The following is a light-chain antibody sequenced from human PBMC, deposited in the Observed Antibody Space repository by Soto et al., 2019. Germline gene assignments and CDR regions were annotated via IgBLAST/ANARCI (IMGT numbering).Light chain of an antibody. CDR3: QQYNNWPWT. CDR2: GAS. Sequence: EIVMMQSPATLSVSPGERGTLSCRASQSVSSNLAWYQQKPGQAPRLLIYGASTRATGIPARFSGSRSGTEFTLTISSLQSEDFAVYYCQQYNNWPWTFGQGTKVEIK. CDR1: QSVSSN. V-gene: IGKV3-15*01. J-gene: IGKJ1*01.